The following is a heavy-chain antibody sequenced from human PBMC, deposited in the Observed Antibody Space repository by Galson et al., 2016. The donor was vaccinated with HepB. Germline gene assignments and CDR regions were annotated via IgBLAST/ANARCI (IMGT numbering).Heavy chain of an antibody. D-gene: IGHD5-12*01. CDR3: ARWIVPTISEDLVYYGLDV. V-gene: IGHV4-31*03. J-gene: IGHJ6*02. Sequence: TLSLTCTVSGGSISTGGYYWSWIRHLPGRGLEWIGYIYYSGSTFYNPSLQSRLTISVDTSKNQFSLRLSSVTAADTAVDYCARWIVPTISEDLVYYGLDVWGQGTTVTVSS. CDR2: IYYSGST. CDR1: GGSISTGGYY.